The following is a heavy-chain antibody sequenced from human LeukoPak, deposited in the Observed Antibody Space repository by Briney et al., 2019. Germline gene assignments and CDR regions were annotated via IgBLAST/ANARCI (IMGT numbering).Heavy chain of an antibody. J-gene: IGHJ4*02. CDR2: IHYSGTT. CDR1: GGSIRGGPYH. CDR3: ARADCSTTCYYFDD. Sequence: PSETLSLTCAVSGGSIRGGPYHWSWIRQHPGKGLEWIGYIHYSGTTYYNPSLKSRVTISVDTSNNQFSLKLSSVSAADTAVYYCARADCSTTCYYFDDWGRGTLVTISS. V-gene: IGHV4-31*11. D-gene: IGHD2-2*01.